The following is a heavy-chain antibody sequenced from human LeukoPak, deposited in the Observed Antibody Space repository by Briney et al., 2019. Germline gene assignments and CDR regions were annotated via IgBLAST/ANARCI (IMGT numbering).Heavy chain of an antibody. V-gene: IGHV4-61*05. CDR2: MYYGGST. CDR3: ARCLGGSYYNWFDH. CDR1: GGSISSSNYY. J-gene: IGHJ5*02. D-gene: IGHD3-10*01. Sequence: PETPCLTCTVSGGSISSSNYYWGWIRQPPGEGLEWIVYMYYGGSTNYNPSLKSRVTISVDTSKNQFSLKLSSVTAADTAVYYCARCLGGSYYNWFDHWGKGTPVTSSS.